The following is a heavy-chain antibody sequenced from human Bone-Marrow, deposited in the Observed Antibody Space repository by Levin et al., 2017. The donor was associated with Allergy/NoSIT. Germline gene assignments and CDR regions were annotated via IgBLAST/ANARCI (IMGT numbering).Heavy chain of an antibody. CDR3: ARGKNQPRYSYYYMDV. Sequence: GESLKISCKASGYTFTTYDITWVRQAPGQGLEWMGWMSPNTGNTGYAQRFQDRVTMTRNTSIVTAYMELSSLRPEDTAVYYCARGKNQPRYSYYYMDVWGEGTTVTVSS. V-gene: IGHV1-8*01. CDR2: MSPNTGNT. J-gene: IGHJ6*03. CDR1: GYTFTTYD.